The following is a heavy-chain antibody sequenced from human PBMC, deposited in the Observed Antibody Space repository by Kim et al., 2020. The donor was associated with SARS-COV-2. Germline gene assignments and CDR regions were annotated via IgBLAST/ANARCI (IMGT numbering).Heavy chain of an antibody. CDR2: ISYTGTT. CDR3: ARGLRGAGTKALEY. J-gene: IGHJ4*02. Sequence: SRRGYCWGSIRQPPGKGLEWIGSISYTGTTSYTSSLKSRVAISGDTSKNQFSLKLSSVTAADTAVYHCARGLRGAGTKALEYWGQGTLV. D-gene: IGHD6-13*01. V-gene: IGHV4-39*01. CDR1: SRRGYC.